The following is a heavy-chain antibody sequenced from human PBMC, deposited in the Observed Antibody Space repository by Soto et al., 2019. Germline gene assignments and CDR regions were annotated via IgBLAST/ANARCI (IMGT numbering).Heavy chain of an antibody. CDR3: TTDGRYCSGGSCYSMSYYYYYCMVH. Sequence: PGGSLRLSCAASGFTFSNAWMSWVRQAPGKGLEWVGRIKSKTDGGTTDYAAPVKGRFTISRDDSKNTLYLQMNSLKTEDTAVYYCTTDGRYCSGGSCYSMSYYYYYCMVHWGKGTTLPISS. CDR1: GFTFSNAW. J-gene: IGHJ6*03. CDR2: IKSKTDGGTT. D-gene: IGHD2-15*01. V-gene: IGHV3-15*01.